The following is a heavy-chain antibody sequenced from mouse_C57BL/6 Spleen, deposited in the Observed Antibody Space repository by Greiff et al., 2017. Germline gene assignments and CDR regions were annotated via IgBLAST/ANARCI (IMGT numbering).Heavy chain of an antibody. Sequence: VQLQQPGAELVKPGASVKLSCKASGYTFTSYWMQWVKQRPGQGLEWIGEIDPSDSYTNYNQKFKGKATLTVDTSSSTAYMQLSSLTSVDSAVYYCARSSDSAGYLFAYWGQGTLVTVSA. CDR3: ARSSDSAGYLFAY. J-gene: IGHJ3*01. V-gene: IGHV1-50*01. CDR1: GYTFTSYW. D-gene: IGHD3-2*02. CDR2: IDPSDSYT.